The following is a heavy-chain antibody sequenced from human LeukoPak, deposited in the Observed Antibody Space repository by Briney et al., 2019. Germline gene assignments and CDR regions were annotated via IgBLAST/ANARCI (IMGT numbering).Heavy chain of an antibody. D-gene: IGHD6-19*01. CDR1: GYTFTSYY. CDR3: ARAGVAGRRFDY. J-gene: IGHJ4*02. Sequence: ASVKVSCKASGYTFTSYYMHWVRQAPGQGLEWMGIINPSGGSTTYAQKFQGRVTMTRDTSTSTVYMELSSLRSEDTAVYYCARAGVAGRRFDYWGQGTPVTVSS. V-gene: IGHV1-46*01. CDR2: INPSGGST.